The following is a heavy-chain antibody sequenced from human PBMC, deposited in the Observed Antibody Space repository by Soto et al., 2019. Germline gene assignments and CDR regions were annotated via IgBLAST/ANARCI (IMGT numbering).Heavy chain of an antibody. CDR3: ARGDSTNCSNGVCSFFYNHDMDV. J-gene: IGHJ6*02. Sequence: CEASGYSFTDYHIHWVRQAPGQGLEWLGRINPKSGGTSTAQKFQGWVTMTTDTSISTASMELTRLTSDDTAIYYCARGDSTNCSNGVCSFFYNHDMDVWGQGTTVTVSS. V-gene: IGHV1-2*04. CDR2: INPKSGGT. D-gene: IGHD2-8*01. CDR1: GYSFTDYH.